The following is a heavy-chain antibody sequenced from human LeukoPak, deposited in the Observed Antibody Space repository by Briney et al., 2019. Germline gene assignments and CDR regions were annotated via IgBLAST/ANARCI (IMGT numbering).Heavy chain of an antibody. CDR2: IYTSGST. CDR3: ARIAMVAATQWFDP. D-gene: IGHD2-15*01. V-gene: IGHV4-61*02. Sequence: SETLSLTRTVSGGSISSGSYYWSWIRQPAGKGLEWIGRIYTSGSTNYNPSLKSRVTISVDTSKNQFSLKLSSVTAADTAVYYCARIAMVAATQWFDPWGQGTLVTVSS. J-gene: IGHJ5*02. CDR1: GGSISSGSYY.